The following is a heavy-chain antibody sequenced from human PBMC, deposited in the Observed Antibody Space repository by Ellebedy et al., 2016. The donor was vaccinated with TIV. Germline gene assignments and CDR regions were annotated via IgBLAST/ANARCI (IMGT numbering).Heavy chain of an antibody. CDR1: GDSISSSSHY. CDR2: IYYSERT. Sequence: MPSETLSLTCTVSGDSISSSSHYWGWIRQPPGKGLEWIGSIYYSERTYYNPSLKSRVTVSVDTSKNQFSLNLSSVTAADKAVYYCARDPALPRGRFDTWGQGTLVTVSS. CDR3: ARDPALPRGRFDT. J-gene: IGHJ5*02. V-gene: IGHV4-39*07.